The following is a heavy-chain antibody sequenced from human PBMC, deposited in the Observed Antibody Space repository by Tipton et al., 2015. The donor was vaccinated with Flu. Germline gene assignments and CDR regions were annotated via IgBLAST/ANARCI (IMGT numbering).Heavy chain of an antibody. V-gene: IGHV3-13*01. J-gene: IGHJ4*02. CDR3: ARTRGGYCSSSSCYADYFDY. CDR1: GFTFSSYD. D-gene: IGHD2-2*01. Sequence: SLRLSCAASGFTFSSYDMHWVRQITGKGLEWISAIGSAGDTYYLDSVKGRFTISRDNAKNSLHLHMNSLRAEDTAVYYCARTRGGYCSSSSCYADYFDYWGQGTLVTVSS. CDR2: IGSAGDT.